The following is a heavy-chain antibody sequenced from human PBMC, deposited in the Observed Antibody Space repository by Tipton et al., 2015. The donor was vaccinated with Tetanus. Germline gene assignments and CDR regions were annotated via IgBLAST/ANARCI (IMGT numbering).Heavy chain of an antibody. Sequence: LRLSCTVSGGSVSSGSYYWSWIRQPPGKGLEWIGYFFYSGSTNYNPSLKSRVAMSVDTSKNQLSLKLSSVTSADTAVYYCARTSGYLYSSYWGQGTLVTVSS. CDR3: ARTSGYLYSSY. CDR2: FFYSGST. J-gene: IGHJ1*01. V-gene: IGHV4-61*01. D-gene: IGHD3-3*01. CDR1: GGSVSSGSYY.